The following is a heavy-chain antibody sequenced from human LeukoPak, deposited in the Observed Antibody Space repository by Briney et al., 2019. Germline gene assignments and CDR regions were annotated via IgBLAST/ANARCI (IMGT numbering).Heavy chain of an antibody. CDR2: MNPDSGNT. CDR1: GYTFTSYD. Sequence: ASVKVSCKSSGYTFTSYDINWVRQATGQGLEWMGWMNPDSGNTDYAQKFQGRVTMTSNPSISTAYMELSSLTSEDTAVYYCARGVATNYWGQGTLVTVSS. CDR3: ARGVATNY. J-gene: IGHJ4*02. D-gene: IGHD5-24*01. V-gene: IGHV1-8*01.